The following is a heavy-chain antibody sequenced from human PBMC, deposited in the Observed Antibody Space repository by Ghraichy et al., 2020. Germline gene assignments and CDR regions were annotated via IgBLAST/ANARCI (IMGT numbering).Heavy chain of an antibody. D-gene: IGHD6-19*01. V-gene: IGHV3-23*01. J-gene: IGHJ4*02. Sequence: GGSLRLSCAASGFTFNTYAMSWVRQAPGKGLEWVSAISGSGGSTFYADSVKGRFTISRDSSKNMLYLLMNSLRAEDTALYYCAKGGRGVAVAGSGFDYWGQGTLVTVSS. CDR1: GFTFNTYA. CDR3: AKGGRGVAVAGSGFDY. CDR2: ISGSGGST.